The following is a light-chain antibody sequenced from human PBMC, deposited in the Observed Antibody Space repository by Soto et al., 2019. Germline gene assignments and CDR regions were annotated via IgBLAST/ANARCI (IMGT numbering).Light chain of an antibody. CDR2: AAS. J-gene: IGKJ1*01. V-gene: IGKV1-5*01. CDR3: QQYHTDWT. CDR1: ESIDNW. Sequence: DIQMTQSPSTLSASAGDTVTITCRASESIDNWLAWYQQKPGKAPKLLLFAASTLVGGVPSRFSGRGSGTEFTLTISSLQADDFATYYCQQYHTDWTFGQGTKV.